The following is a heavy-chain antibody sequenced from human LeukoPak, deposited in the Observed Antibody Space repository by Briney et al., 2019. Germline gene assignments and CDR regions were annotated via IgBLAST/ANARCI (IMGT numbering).Heavy chain of an antibody. J-gene: IGHJ4*02. V-gene: IGHV3-23*01. CDR2: ISGSGGTT. D-gene: IGHD2-8*01. CDR3: AKDRMVYGY. Sequence: GGSLRLSCAASGFTFSSYAMNWVRQAPGKGLEWVSAISGSGGTTYYADSVKGRFTISRDNSKNTLYLQMNSLRGEDTAVYYCAKDRMVYGYWGQGTLVAVSS. CDR1: GFTFSSYA.